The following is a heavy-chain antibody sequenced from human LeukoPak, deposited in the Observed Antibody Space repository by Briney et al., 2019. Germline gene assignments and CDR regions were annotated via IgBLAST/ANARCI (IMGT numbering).Heavy chain of an antibody. V-gene: IGHV3-66*01. D-gene: IGHD3-10*01. CDR3: ARVLAIVRGIIDH. J-gene: IGHJ4*02. CDR1: GFSVSNNY. Sequence: AGGSLRLSCAASGFSVSNNYMTWVRQPPGKGLEWVSVIYSGGSTYYADSVKGRFTISRDNSKNTLYLQMISLRAEDTAVYYCARVLAIVRGIIDHWGQGTLVTVSS. CDR2: IYSGGST.